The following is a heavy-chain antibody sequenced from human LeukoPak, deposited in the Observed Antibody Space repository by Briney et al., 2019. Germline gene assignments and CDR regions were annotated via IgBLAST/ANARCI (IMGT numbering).Heavy chain of an antibody. CDR2: IYYSGST. Sequence: PSETLSLTCTVSGGSISSYYWSWIRQHPGKGLEWIGYIYYSGSTNYNPSLKSRVTISVDTSKNQFSLKLSSVTAADTAVYYCARSLGVGGTYYFDYWGQGTLVTVSS. CDR1: GGSISSYY. D-gene: IGHD1/OR15-1a*01. V-gene: IGHV4-59*01. CDR3: ARSLGVGGTYYFDY. J-gene: IGHJ4*02.